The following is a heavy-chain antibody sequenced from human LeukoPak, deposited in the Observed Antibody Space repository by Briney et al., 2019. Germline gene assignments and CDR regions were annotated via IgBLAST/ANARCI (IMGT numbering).Heavy chain of an antibody. CDR3: ARDGETAAAHFDY. V-gene: IGHV1-2*02. Sequence: GASVKVSCKASGYTFTGYYMHWVRQAPGQGLEWMGWINPNSGGTNYAQKFQGRVTMTRDTSISTAYMELSRLRSDDTAVYYCARDGETAAAHFDYWGQGTLVTVSS. D-gene: IGHD6-13*01. CDR2: INPNSGGT. J-gene: IGHJ4*02. CDR1: GYTFTGYY.